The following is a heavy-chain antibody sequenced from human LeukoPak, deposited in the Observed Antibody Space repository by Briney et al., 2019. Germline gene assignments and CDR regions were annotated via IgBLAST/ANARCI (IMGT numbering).Heavy chain of an antibody. V-gene: IGHV4-34*01. D-gene: IGHD2-21*02. J-gene: IGHJ4*02. CDR3: TRMTAGHDY. Sequence: SETLSLTCAVSGVSFDDYYWSWVRQTPGKGLEWIGEINHSGYTNDSPSLKSRVTLSTDTSRKQFSLNLRSVTVADTGIYYCTRMTAGHDYWGQGTLVTVSS. CDR2: INHSGYT. CDR1: GVSFDDYY.